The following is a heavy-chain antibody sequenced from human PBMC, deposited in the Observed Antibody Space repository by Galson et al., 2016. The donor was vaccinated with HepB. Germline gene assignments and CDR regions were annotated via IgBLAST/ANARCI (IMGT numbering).Heavy chain of an antibody. V-gene: IGHV4-34*01. J-gene: IGHJ6*02. CDR1: GGSFISNY. CDR3: ARKRESGWGMMLEVGGLDV. D-gene: IGHD3-16*01. Sequence: SETLSLTCAVNGGSFISNYWTWIRQTPGRGLEWIGEVNHGGLTKYNPSLKSRVETSVDKSKRQVSLTLTSVTAADTGVYFCARKRESGWGMMLEVGGLDVWGQGTAVIVSS. CDR2: VNHGGLT.